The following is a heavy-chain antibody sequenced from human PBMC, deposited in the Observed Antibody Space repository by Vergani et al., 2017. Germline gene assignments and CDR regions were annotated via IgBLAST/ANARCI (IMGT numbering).Heavy chain of an antibody. D-gene: IGHD2-2*01. CDR3: ARPGGYCSSTSCRYYYYYYGMDV. CDR1: GYSIRNGYY. V-gene: IGHV4-38-2*01. J-gene: IGHJ6*02. Sequence: QVQLQESGPGLVEPSETLSLTCAVSGYSIRNGYYWGWIRQPPGKGLEWIGSIYHSGSTNYNPSLKSRVTISVDTSKNQFSLKLSSVTAADTAVYYCARPGGYCSSTSCRYYYYYYGMDVWGQGTTVTVSS. CDR2: IYHSGST.